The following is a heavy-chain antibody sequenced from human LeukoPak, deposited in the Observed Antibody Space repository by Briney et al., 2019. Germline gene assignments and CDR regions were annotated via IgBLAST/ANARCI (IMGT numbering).Heavy chain of an antibody. Sequence: EGVXVISYDGINKYYAHSVKGRFTISRDNSKNTLYLQINSLRAEDTAVYYCAKDMGYIVVVTAFDYWGQGTLVTVSS. J-gene: IGHJ4*02. D-gene: IGHD2-21*02. CDR2: ISYDGINK. CDR3: AKDMGYIVVVTAFDY. V-gene: IGHV3-30*18.